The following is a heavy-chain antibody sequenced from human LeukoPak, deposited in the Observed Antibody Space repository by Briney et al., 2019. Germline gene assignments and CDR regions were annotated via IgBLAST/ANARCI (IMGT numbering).Heavy chain of an antibody. D-gene: IGHD2/OR15-2a*01. Sequence: PGGSLRLSCAASGFTFSSFGMHWVRQAPGKGLEWVSFINYNGRDKYYADSVKGRFTISGDSPKNTLSLQMNSLRAEDTAVYFCAKDSPTYYADSWGQGTLVTVSS. CDR1: GFTFSSFG. V-gene: IGHV3-30*02. J-gene: IGHJ4*02. CDR2: INYNGRDK. CDR3: AKDSPTYYADS.